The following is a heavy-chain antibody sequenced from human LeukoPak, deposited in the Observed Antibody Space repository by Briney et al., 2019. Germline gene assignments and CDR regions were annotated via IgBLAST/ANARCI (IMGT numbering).Heavy chain of an antibody. CDR2: ISAYNGNT. V-gene: IGHV1-18*01. J-gene: IGHJ5*02. CDR1: GYTFTSYG. CDR3: ARVVYYGSGSYGQGWFDP. D-gene: IGHD3-10*01. Sequence: ASVKVSCKASGYTFTSYGISWVRQAPGQGLEWMGWISAYNGNTNYAQKLQGRVTMTTNTSTSTAYMELRSLRSDDTAVYYCARVVYYGSGSYGQGWFDPWGQGTLVTVSS.